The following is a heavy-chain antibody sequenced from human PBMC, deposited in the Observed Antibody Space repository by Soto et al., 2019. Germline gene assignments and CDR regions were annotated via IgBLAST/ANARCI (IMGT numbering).Heavy chain of an antibody. Sequence: SETLSLTCTVSGGSIRSGGYYWSWARQSPRRGLEWIGNIYYSGNTYYNPSLKSRLTISVDTSKNQFSLNLSSVTAADTAVYYCARDRLMATAGTARHYFGLDVWGQGTTVTVSS. CDR3: ARDRLMATAGTARHYFGLDV. CDR2: IYYSGNT. CDR1: GGSIRSGGYY. D-gene: IGHD5-18*01. V-gene: IGHV4-31*03. J-gene: IGHJ6*02.